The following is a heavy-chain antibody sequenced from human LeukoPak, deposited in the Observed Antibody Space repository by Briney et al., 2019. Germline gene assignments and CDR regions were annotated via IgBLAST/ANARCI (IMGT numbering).Heavy chain of an antibody. Sequence: GESLKTSCNGSGYSFTTYWIGWVRQMPGKGLEWMGIINPVDSETRYSPSFQGQVTISEDKSITTAYLQWSSLKATDTAMYFCARIGTYAEFDYWGQGSLVTVSS. J-gene: IGHJ4*02. D-gene: IGHD6-13*01. V-gene: IGHV5-51*01. CDR3: ARIGTYAEFDY. CDR2: INPVDSET. CDR1: GYSFTTYW.